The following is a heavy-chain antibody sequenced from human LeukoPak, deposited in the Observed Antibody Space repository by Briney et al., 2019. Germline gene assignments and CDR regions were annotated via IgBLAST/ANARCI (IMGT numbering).Heavy chain of an antibody. J-gene: IGHJ4*02. V-gene: IGHV1-2*02. CDR3: AREVDYYDSSGPRYYFDY. CDR1: GYTFTGYY. Sequence: ASVKVSCKASGYTFTGYYMHWVRQAPGQGLEWMGWINPNSGGTNYAQKFQGRVTMTRGTSISTAYMELSRLRSDDTAVYYCAREVDYYDSSGPRYYFDYWGQGTLVTVSS. CDR2: INPNSGGT. D-gene: IGHD3-22*01.